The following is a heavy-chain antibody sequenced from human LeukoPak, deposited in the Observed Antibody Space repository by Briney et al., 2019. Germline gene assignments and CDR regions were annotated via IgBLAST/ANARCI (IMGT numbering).Heavy chain of an antibody. J-gene: IGHJ3*02. D-gene: IGHD1-26*01. Sequence: SETLSLTCTVSGGSISSGDYYWSWIRQPPGKGLEWIGYIYYSGSTYYNPSLKSRVTISVDTSKNQFSLKLSSVTASDTAVYYCARGSGIVNAFDIWGQGTMVTVSS. CDR1: GGSISSGDYY. CDR2: IYYSGST. V-gene: IGHV4-30-4*01. CDR3: ARGSGIVNAFDI.